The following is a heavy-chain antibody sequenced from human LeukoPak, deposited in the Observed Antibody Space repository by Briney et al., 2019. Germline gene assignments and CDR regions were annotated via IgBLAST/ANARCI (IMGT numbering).Heavy chain of an antibody. Sequence: SETLSLTCTVSGGSISSGDYYWSWIRQPPGKGLEWIGYIHDSGSTYYTPSLKSRIAISVDRSKSQISLKLSSVTAADTAVYYCARALGPEIDYWGQGTLVTVSS. V-gene: IGHV4-30-4*01. J-gene: IGHJ4*02. D-gene: IGHD1-14*01. CDR3: ARALGPEIDY. CDR1: GGSISSGDYY. CDR2: IHDSGST.